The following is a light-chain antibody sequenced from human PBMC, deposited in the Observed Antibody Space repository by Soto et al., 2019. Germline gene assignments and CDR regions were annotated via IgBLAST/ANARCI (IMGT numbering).Light chain of an antibody. V-gene: IGLV1-40*01. CDR3: QSYDSSLSGSV. CDR2: GNS. CDR1: SSNIGAGYD. J-gene: IGLJ2*01. Sequence: QAVVTQPPSVSGAPGQRGTISCTGSSSNIGAGYDVHWYQQRPGTAPKLLIYGNSNRPSGVPDRFSGSKSGTSASLALTGLQAEDEAYYYCQSYDSSLSGSVFGGGTKLTVL.